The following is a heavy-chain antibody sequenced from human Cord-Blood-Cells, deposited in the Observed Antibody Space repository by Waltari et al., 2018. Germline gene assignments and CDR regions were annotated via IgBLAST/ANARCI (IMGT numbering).Heavy chain of an antibody. Sequence: QVQLQESGPGLVKPSATLSLTCTVSGGSISSSSWSWIRQPPGTGLEWIGYIYYSGSTNYNPSLKSRVTISVDTSKNQFSLKLSSVTAADTAVYYCARGEVVVVAATSYYYGMDVWGQGTTVTVSS. D-gene: IGHD2-15*01. J-gene: IGHJ6*02. CDR3: ARGEVVVVAATSYYYGMDV. CDR2: IYYSGST. CDR1: GGSISSSS. V-gene: IGHV4-59*01.